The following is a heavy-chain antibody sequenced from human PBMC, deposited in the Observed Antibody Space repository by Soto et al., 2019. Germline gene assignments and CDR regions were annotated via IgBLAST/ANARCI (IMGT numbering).Heavy chain of an antibody. V-gene: IGHV3-7*03. CDR1: GFNFRNYF. Sequence: EVQLVESGGGLVQPGGSLRLSCAASGFNFRNYFMNWVRQAPGKGLEWVANINQDGSEKYYVDSVKGRFTISRDNAKKSLYLQMNSLRAEDTAVYYCARMTMAPGDPAFDYWGQGTLVTVSS. J-gene: IGHJ4*02. D-gene: IGHD3-10*01. CDR3: ARMTMAPGDPAFDY. CDR2: INQDGSEK.